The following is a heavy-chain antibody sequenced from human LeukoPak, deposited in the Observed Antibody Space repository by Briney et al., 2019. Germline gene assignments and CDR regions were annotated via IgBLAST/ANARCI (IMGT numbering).Heavy chain of an antibody. D-gene: IGHD1-26*01. Sequence: ASVKVSCKASGYTFTGYYMHWVRQAPGQGLERMGRINPNSGGTNYAQKFQGRVTMTRDTSISTAYMELSRLRSDDTAVYYCARVPRLIVGATVAFDIWGQGTMVTVSS. CDR3: ARVPRLIVGATVAFDI. V-gene: IGHV1-2*06. CDR1: GYTFTGYY. J-gene: IGHJ3*02. CDR2: INPNSGGT.